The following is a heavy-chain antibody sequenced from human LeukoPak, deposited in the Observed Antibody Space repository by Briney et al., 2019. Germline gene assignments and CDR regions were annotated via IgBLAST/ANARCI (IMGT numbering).Heavy chain of an antibody. CDR2: INWNGGST. CDR3: ARGNYYGSGSYYYYYYYMDV. J-gene: IGHJ6*03. CDR1: GFTFDDYG. D-gene: IGHD3-10*01. V-gene: IGHV3-20*04. Sequence: GGSLRLSCAASGFTFDDYGMSWVRQAPGKGLEWVSGINWNGGSTGYADSVKGRFTISRDNAKNSLYLQMNSLRAEDTALYYCARGNYYGSGSYYYYYYYMDVWGKGTTVTVSS.